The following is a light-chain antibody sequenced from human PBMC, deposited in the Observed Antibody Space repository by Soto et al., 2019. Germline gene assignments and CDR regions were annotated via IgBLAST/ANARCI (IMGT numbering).Light chain of an antibody. CDR2: KAS. V-gene: IGKV1-5*03. CDR3: QQYESYPMT. CDR1: QSISSW. J-gene: IGKJ4*01. Sequence: SQLTQYPSTLSASIGDRVTITCRAGQSISSWLAWYQQKPGKAPKLLISKASTLQSGVPPRFSGSGSGTEFALTISSLQPDDFATYYCQQYESYPMTFGGGTKVDIK.